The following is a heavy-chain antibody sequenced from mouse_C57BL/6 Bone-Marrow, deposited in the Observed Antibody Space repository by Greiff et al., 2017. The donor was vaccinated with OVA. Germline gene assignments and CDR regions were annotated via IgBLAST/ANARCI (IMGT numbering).Heavy chain of an antibody. D-gene: IGHD1-1*01. V-gene: IGHV1-81*01. CDR2: IYPRSGNT. CDR3: AYYYGQGFAY. J-gene: IGHJ3*01. Sequence: QVQLQQSGAELARPGASVKLSCKASGYTFTSYGISWVKQRTGQGLEWIGEIYPRSGNTYYNEKFKGKATLTADKSSSTAYMELRSLTSEDSAVYFCAYYYGQGFAYWGQGTLVTVSA. CDR1: GYTFTSYG.